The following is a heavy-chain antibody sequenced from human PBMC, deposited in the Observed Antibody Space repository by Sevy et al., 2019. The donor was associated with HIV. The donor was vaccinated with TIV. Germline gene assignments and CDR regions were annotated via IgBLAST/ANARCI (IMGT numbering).Heavy chain of an antibody. CDR2: ISAYNGNT. J-gene: IGHJ4*02. D-gene: IGHD2-2*01. CDR3: ARDRALVVVPAAMPESCFDY. Sequence: ASVKVSCKASGYTFTSYGISWVRQAPGQGLEWMGWISAYNGNTNYAQKLQGRVTMTTDTSTSTAYMELRSLRSDDTAVYYCARDRALVVVPAAMPESCFDYWGQGTLVTVSS. CDR1: GYTFTSYG. V-gene: IGHV1-18*01.